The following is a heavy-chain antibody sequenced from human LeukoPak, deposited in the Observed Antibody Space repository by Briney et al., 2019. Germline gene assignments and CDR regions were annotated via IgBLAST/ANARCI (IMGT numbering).Heavy chain of an antibody. D-gene: IGHD2-2*01. CDR3: ARAQAVVPATPFDY. Sequence: SPSETLSLTCTVSGGSISSGSYYWSRIRQPAGKGLEWIGRIYTSGSTNYNPSLKSRVTISVDTSKNQFSLKLSSVTAADTAVYYCARAQAVVPATPFDYWGQGTLVTVSS. CDR1: GGSISSGSYY. V-gene: IGHV4-61*02. J-gene: IGHJ4*02. CDR2: IYTSGST.